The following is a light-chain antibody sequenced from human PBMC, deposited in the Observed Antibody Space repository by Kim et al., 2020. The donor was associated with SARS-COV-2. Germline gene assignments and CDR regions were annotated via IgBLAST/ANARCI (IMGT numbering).Light chain of an antibody. V-gene: IGKV3-11*01. J-gene: IGKJ5*01. CDR2: AAS. Sequence: EIVLTQSPVTLSLSLGDRATLPCRASQNINNYLAWYQRTPGQAPRLLICAASNRAPGLPTRFSGSGSGTDFTLTISSLQPDDFALYHCLPLHIWPITFGQGTRLDI. CDR1: QNINNY. CDR3: LPLHIWPIT.